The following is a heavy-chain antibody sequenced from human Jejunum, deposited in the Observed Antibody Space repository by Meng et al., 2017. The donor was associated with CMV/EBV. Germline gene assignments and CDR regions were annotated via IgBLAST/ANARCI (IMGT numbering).Heavy chain of an antibody. CDR3: ARGGGDPIRGVLPFDY. J-gene: IGHJ4*02. CDR2: INHSGST. V-gene: IGHV4-34*01. Sequence: QVQLQQWGAGLLKPSETLSLTCGVYGGSFSSYYWSWIRQPPGKGLEWIAEINHSGSTNYNPSLKSRVTISLDTSNSHFSLKLTSVTAADTAVYFCARGGGDPIRGVLPFDYWGQGTLVTASS. CDR1: GGSFSSYY. D-gene: IGHD2-21*01.